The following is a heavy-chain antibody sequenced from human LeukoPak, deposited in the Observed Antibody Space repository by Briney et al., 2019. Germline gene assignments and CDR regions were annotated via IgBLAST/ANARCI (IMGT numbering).Heavy chain of an antibody. J-gene: IGHJ5*02. D-gene: IGHD6-6*01. Sequence: GASVKVSCKASGGTFSSYAISWVRQAPGQGLEWMGRIIPILGIANYAQKFQGRVTITADKSTSIAYMELSSLRSEDTAVYYCARVEQEQLESFGPWGQGTLVTVSS. CDR2: IIPILGIA. CDR3: ARVEQEQLESFGP. CDR1: GGTFSSYA. V-gene: IGHV1-69*04.